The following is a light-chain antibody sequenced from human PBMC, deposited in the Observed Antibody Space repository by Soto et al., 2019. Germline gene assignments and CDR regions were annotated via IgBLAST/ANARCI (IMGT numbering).Light chain of an antibody. V-gene: IGKV3-20*01. CDR1: QSVSSSY. J-gene: IGKJ2*01. CDR2: GAS. CDR3: QQYGSSPTT. Sequence: EIVMTQSPGTLSLSPGERATLSCRASQSVSSSYLAWYQQKPGLAPRLLIYGASSRATGIPDRFSGSGSGTDFTLTISRLAPEDFAVYYCQQYGSSPTTFGQGTKLQIK.